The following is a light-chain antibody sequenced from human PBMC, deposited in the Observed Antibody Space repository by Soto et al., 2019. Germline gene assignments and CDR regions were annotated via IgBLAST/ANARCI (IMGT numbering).Light chain of an antibody. V-gene: IGLV2-14*03. CDR1: SRDFGGYNH. CDR3: GSYSTSSTLYV. CDR2: DVS. J-gene: IGLJ1*01. Sequence: SVLTQPASASGAPWQSITISCPGTSRDFGGYNHVSWYQQHPGKAPKLMIYDVSNRPSGVSNRFSGSKSANTASLTISGLQAEDEADYYCGSYSTSSTLYVFGTGTKVTVL.